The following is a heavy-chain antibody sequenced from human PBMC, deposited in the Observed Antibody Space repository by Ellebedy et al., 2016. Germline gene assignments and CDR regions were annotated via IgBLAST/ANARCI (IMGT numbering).Heavy chain of an antibody. D-gene: IGHD3-22*01. V-gene: IGHV4-34*01. Sequence: SETLSLXXAVYGGSFSDYYWTWIRQSPGKGLEWIGEINHSGSTNYNPSLQSRVTISVDTSKNQFSLSLNSVTAADTAVYYCARIYDSSNYYVYYWGRGTRVTVYS. J-gene: IGHJ4*02. CDR1: GGSFSDYY. CDR2: INHSGST. CDR3: ARIYDSSNYYVYY.